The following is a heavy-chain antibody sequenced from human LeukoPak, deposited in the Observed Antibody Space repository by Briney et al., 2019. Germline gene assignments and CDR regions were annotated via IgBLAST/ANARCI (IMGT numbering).Heavy chain of an antibody. Sequence: PSDTLSLTCTVSGGSISSYYWSWLRQPAGKGLEWIGRIYASGSTNYNPSLKSRVTMSVDTSKNQFSLKLSSVTAADTAVYYCARDMVRGVILGAFDIWGQGTMVTVSS. J-gene: IGHJ3*02. V-gene: IGHV4-4*07. D-gene: IGHD3-10*01. CDR1: GGSISSYY. CDR3: ARDMVRGVILGAFDI. CDR2: IYASGST.